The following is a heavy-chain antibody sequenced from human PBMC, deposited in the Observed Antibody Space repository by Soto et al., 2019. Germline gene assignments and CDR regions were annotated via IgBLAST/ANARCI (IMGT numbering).Heavy chain of an antibody. Sequence: PGGSLRLSCAASGFTFSCYSMNWVRQAPGKGLEWVSYISSSSSTIYYADSVKGRFTISRDNAKNSLYLQMNSLRAEDTAVYYCARDRPSNLDNYDFWSGYSLDYMDVWGKGTTVTSP. CDR1: GFTFSCYS. D-gene: IGHD3-3*01. CDR2: ISSSSSTI. CDR3: ARDRPSNLDNYDFWSGYSLDYMDV. V-gene: IGHV3-48*01. J-gene: IGHJ6*03.